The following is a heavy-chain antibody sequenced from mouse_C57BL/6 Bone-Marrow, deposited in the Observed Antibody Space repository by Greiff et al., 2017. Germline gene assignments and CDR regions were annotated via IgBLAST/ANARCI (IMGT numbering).Heavy chain of an antibody. J-gene: IGHJ3*01. CDR1: GYTFTDYY. V-gene: IGHV1-19*01. D-gene: IGHD2-3*01. Sequence: VQLQQSGPVLVKPGASVKMSCKASGYTFTDYYMNWVKQSHGKSLEWIGVINPYNGGTSYNQKFKGKATLTVDKSYSTAYMELNSLTSADSAVYYCARRWFHFAYWGQGTLVTVSA. CDR3: ARRWFHFAY. CDR2: INPYNGGT.